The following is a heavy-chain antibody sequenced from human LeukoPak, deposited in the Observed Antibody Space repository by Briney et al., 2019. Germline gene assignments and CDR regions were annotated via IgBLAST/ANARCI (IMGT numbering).Heavy chain of an antibody. D-gene: IGHD3-10*01. Sequence: GGSLRLSCAASGFTFSSYGMHWVRQAPGKGLEWVAVISYDGSNKYYADSVKGRFTISRDNSKNTLYLQMNSLRAEDTAVYYCAKDRQAMVRGVMMNYWGQETLVTVSS. J-gene: IGHJ4*02. CDR3: AKDRQAMVRGVMMNY. CDR1: GFTFSSYG. V-gene: IGHV3-30*18. CDR2: ISYDGSNK.